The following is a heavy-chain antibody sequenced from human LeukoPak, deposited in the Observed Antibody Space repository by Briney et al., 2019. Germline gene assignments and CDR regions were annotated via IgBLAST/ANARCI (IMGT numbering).Heavy chain of an antibody. J-gene: IGHJ4*02. Sequence: GASVKVSCKASGYTFTGYYMHWVRQAPGQGLEGMGRINPNSGGTNYAQKFQGRVTMTRDTSISTAYMELSRLRSDDTAVYYCARRYDYGDFLLGNWGQGTLVTVSS. CDR2: INPNSGGT. D-gene: IGHD4-17*01. V-gene: IGHV1-2*06. CDR3: ARRYDYGDFLLGN. CDR1: GYTFTGYY.